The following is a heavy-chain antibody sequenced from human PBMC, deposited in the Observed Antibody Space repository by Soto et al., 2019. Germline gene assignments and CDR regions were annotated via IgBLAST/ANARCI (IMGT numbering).Heavy chain of an antibody. V-gene: IGHV4-59*12. Sequence: SETLSLTCTVSGGSISSYYWSWIRQPPGKGLEWIGYIYYSGSTNYSPSLKSRVTISVDTSKNQFSLKLSSVTAADTAVYYCARGQGYSYGYVPLTWGQGTLVTVSS. CDR3: ARGQGYSYGYVPLT. CDR2: IYYSGST. CDR1: GGSISSYY. D-gene: IGHD5-18*01. J-gene: IGHJ5*02.